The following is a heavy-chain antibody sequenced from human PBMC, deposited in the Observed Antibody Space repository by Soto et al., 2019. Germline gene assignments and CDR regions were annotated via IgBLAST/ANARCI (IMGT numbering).Heavy chain of an antibody. J-gene: IGHJ6*02. V-gene: IGHV3-48*01. CDR3: ARDHPRQSSSWYDQYYYYYYGMDV. D-gene: IGHD6-13*01. Sequence: GGSLRLSCAASGFTFSSYSMNWVRQAPGKGLEWVSYISSSSSTIYYADSVKGRFTISRDNAKNSLYLQMNSLRAEDTAVYYCARDHPRQSSSWYDQYYYYYYGMDVWGQGTTVTVSS. CDR2: ISSSSSTI. CDR1: GFTFSSYS.